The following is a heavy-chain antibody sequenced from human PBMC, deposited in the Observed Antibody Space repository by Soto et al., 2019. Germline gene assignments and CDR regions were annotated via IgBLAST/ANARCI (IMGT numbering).Heavy chain of an antibody. Sequence: EVQLLESGGGLVQPGGSLRLSCAASGFTFSSYAMSWVRQAPGKGLEWVSAISGSGGNTYYEDSVKGRFTISRDNTKNTVYLQINSLRAEDTAVYYCAKVTPEGGAAAAGNRDFQHWGQGTLVTVSS. D-gene: IGHD6-13*01. CDR2: ISGSGGNT. CDR1: GFTFSSYA. V-gene: IGHV3-23*01. J-gene: IGHJ1*01. CDR3: AKVTPEGGAAAAGNRDFQH.